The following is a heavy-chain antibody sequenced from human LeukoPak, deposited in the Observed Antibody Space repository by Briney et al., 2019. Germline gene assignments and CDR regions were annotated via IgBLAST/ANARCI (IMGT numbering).Heavy chain of an antibody. D-gene: IGHD3-3*01. V-gene: IGHV3-66*02. CDR3: ARRYDFWSGYFDY. CDR2: IYSGGST. J-gene: IGHJ4*02. CDR1: RFTVSSNY. Sequence: GGSMTLSCAASRFTVSSNYMSWVRQAPGKGLEWVSVIYSGGSTYYADSVKGRFTISRDNSKNTLYLQTNSLRAEDTAVYYCARRYDFWSGYFDYWGQGTLVTVSS.